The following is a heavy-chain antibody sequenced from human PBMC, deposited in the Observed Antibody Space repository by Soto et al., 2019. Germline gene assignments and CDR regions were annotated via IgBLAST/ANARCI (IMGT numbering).Heavy chain of an antibody. CDR3: ARVDYDFWSGYYPYHYYYYYYMDV. D-gene: IGHD3-3*01. CDR1: GGSISSYY. Sequence: SETLSLSCTVSGGSISSYYWSWIRQPPGKGLEWIGYIYYSGSTNYNPSLKSRVTISVDTSKNQFSLKLSSVTAADTAVYYCARVDYDFWSGYYPYHYYYYYYMDVWGKGTTVTVSS. CDR2: IYYSGST. V-gene: IGHV4-59*01. J-gene: IGHJ6*03.